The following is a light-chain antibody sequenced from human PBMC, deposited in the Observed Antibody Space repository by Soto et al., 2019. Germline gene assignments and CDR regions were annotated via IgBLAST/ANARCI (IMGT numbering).Light chain of an antibody. V-gene: IGKV1-39*01. Sequence: DIQMTQSPSSLSASVGDTVTISCRASRSIRAYLNWYQHKPGKAPNLLIYGATTLHSGVPSRFSGSGSGTDFSLTISSLQPEDFATYYCQQTFSVTPLTFCGGTQVEI. CDR3: QQTFSVTPLT. CDR1: RSIRAY. J-gene: IGKJ4*01. CDR2: GAT.